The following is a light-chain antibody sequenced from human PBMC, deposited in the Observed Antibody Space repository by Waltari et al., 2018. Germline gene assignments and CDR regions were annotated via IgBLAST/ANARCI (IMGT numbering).Light chain of an antibody. J-gene: IGKJ2*01. V-gene: IGKV4-1*01. Sequence: DIVMTQSPDSLAVSLGERATINCKSSQSVLSGSNNANDLAWYQQKPRHPPKLLIYWASTRESGVPDRFSGSGSGTDFTLTINSLQAEDVAVYYCQSRIAFGQGTKLEIK. CDR1: QSVLSGSNNAND. CDR3: QSRIA. CDR2: WAS.